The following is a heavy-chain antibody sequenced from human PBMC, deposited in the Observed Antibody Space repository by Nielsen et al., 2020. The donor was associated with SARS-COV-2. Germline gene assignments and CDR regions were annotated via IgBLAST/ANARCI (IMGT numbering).Heavy chain of an antibody. V-gene: IGHV3-9*01. CDR2: ISWNSGSI. D-gene: IGHD3-10*01. Sequence: SLKISCAASGFTFDDYAMHRVRQAPGKGLEWVSGISWNSGSIGYADSVKGRFTISRDNAKNSLYLQMNSLRAEDTALYYCAKDMGPVIWYFDLWGRGTLVTVSS. CDR1: GFTFDDYA. J-gene: IGHJ2*01. CDR3: AKDMGPVIWYFDL.